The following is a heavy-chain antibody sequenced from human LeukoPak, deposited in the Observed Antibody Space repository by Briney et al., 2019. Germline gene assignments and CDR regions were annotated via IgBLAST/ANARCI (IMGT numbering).Heavy chain of an antibody. V-gene: IGHV3-30*03. J-gene: IGHJ3*02. Sequence: PGKSLRLSCAASGFTFKNYGMHRVRQAPGKGLEWVAVISFDGNTKHYIDSVKGRFTISRDNPKNTLLLQLSSLTAEDTAVYYCVLVLVAGANGHDAFDIWGQGTMVTVSS. CDR2: ISFDGNTK. CDR3: VLVLVAGANGHDAFDI. D-gene: IGHD4/OR15-4a*01. CDR1: GFTFKNYG.